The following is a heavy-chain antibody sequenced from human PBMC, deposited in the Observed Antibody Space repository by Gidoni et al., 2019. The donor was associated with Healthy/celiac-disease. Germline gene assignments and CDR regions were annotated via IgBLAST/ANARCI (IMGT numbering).Heavy chain of an antibody. Sequence: EVQLVESGGGLVQPGGSLRLSCASSGFTFISYWMHWVRQAPGKGLVWVSRINSDGRSTSYADSVKGRFTISRDNAKNTLYLQMNSLRAEDTAVYYCASNYCSGGSCYSDYYGMDVWGKGTTVTVAS. V-gene: IGHV3-74*01. CDR3: ASNYCSGGSCYSDYYGMDV. CDR2: INSDGRST. D-gene: IGHD2-15*01. J-gene: IGHJ6*04. CDR1: GFTFISYW.